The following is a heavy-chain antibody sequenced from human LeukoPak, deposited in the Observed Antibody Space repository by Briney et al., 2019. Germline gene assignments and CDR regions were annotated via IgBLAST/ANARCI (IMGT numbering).Heavy chain of an antibody. D-gene: IGHD1-26*01. CDR1: GFTFSGSA. CDR2: IRSKANNYAT. CDR3: ASIGVGAQNY. Sequence: GGSLKLSCAASGFTFSGSAMHWVRQASGKGLEWVGRIRSKANNYATAYAASVKGRFTISRDDSKNTAYLQMISLKTGDTAVYYCASIGVGAQNYWGQGTLVTVSS. V-gene: IGHV3-73*01. J-gene: IGHJ4*02.